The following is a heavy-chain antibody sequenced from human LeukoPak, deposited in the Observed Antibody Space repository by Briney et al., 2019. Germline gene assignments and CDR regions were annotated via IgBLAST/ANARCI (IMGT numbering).Heavy chain of an antibody. V-gene: IGHV3-43D*03. CDR3: AKDKITGTGAYYYYYMDV. Sequence: PGGSLRLSCAASGFTFNDYAMHWVRQAPGKGLEWVSLISWDGGSTYYADSVKGRFTISRDNSKNSLYLQMNSLRAEDTALYYCAKDKITGTGAYYYYYMDVWGKGTTVTVSS. J-gene: IGHJ6*03. CDR2: ISWDGGST. CDR1: GFTFNDYA. D-gene: IGHD1-7*01.